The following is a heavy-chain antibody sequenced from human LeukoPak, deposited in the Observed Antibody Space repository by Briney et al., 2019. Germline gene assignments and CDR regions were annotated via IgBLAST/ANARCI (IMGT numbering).Heavy chain of an antibody. CDR1: GFTFSSYS. D-gene: IGHD2-2*01. CDR3: AKTLGYCSSTSCSPRYYYYYGMDV. CDR2: ISSSSSYI. V-gene: IGHV3-21*01. J-gene: IGHJ6*02. Sequence: PGGSLRLSCAASGFTFSSYSMNWVRQAPGKGLEWVSSISSSSSYIYYADSVKGRFTISRDNAKNSLYLQMNSLRAEDTAVYYCAKTLGYCSSTSCSPRYYYYYGMDVWGQGTTVTVSS.